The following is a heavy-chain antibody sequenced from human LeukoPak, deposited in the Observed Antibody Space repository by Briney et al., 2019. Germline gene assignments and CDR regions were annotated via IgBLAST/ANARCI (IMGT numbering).Heavy chain of an antibody. J-gene: IGHJ3*02. CDR1: GFTLSSYG. D-gene: IGHD1-26*01. Sequence: PGGSLRLSWVVSGFTLSSYGMNWVRPAPGKGLERVSYLNRGSSTIYYADSVKGRFTISRDNAKNSLYLQMNSLRDEDTAVYYCARECLMVGVYDAFDIWGQGTMVTVSS. V-gene: IGHV3-48*02. CDR2: LNRGSSTI. CDR3: ARECLMVGVYDAFDI.